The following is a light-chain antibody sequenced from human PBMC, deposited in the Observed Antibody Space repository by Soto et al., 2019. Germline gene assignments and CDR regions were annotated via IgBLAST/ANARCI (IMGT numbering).Light chain of an antibody. J-gene: IGKJ4*01. CDR1: QNIRNF. Sequence: DIVLTQSPATLSLSPGDTATLSCRANQNIRNFLAWYQQKPGQAPRLLIYDTYNKATGVPARFSGSGSGTDFTLTISSLAPEDFAIYYCHQRSNWPLTFGGGTKVEIK. CDR2: DTY. CDR3: HQRSNWPLT. V-gene: IGKV3-11*01.